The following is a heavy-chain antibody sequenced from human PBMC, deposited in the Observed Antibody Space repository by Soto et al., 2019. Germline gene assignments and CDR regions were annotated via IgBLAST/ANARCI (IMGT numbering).Heavy chain of an antibody. Sequence: SETLSLTCTVSGGSISSGDYYWSWIRQPPGKGLEWIGYIFYSGSTYYNPALKSRVTISVDTAKNQYSLKLSMVTAADTAAYDCAHADDESWQSGWFDPWGQGTLVTVSS. J-gene: IGHJ5*02. V-gene: IGHV4-30-4*01. CDR3: AHADDESWQSGWFDP. CDR1: GGSISSGDYY. CDR2: IFYSGST. D-gene: IGHD6-19*01.